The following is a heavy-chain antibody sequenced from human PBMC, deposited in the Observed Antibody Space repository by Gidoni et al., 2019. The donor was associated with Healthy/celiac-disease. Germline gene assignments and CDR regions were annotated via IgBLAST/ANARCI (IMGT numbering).Heavy chain of an antibody. CDR3: ARQSVLRYFDWLRLTAIQFDY. J-gene: IGHJ4*02. V-gene: IGHV4-39*01. CDR2: IYYSGSP. D-gene: IGHD3-9*01. Sequence: QLQLQESGPGLVKPSETLSLTCTVSGCSISRRSYYWGWIRQPPGKGLEWIGSIYYSGSPYYNPYLKSRGTISVDTSKNQFSLKLSSVTAAETAVYYGARQSVLRYFDWLRLTAIQFDYGGQGTLVTVSS. CDR1: GCSISRRSYY.